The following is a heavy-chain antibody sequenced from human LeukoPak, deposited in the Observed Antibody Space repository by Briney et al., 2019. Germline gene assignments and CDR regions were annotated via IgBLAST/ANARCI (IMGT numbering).Heavy chain of an antibody. CDR3: AGFGLYHN. CDR2: FGISGTI. Sequence: GGSLRLCCAVSGFTVKTYDMHWVSQVPGEGPEWIAYFGISGTIYYADSVRGRFTISRDNAKNSLLLQMNSLRVDDTAIYYCAGFGLYHNWGHGTPVTVSS. D-gene: IGHD3-10*01. J-gene: IGHJ4*01. V-gene: IGHV3-48*01. CDR1: GFTVKTYD.